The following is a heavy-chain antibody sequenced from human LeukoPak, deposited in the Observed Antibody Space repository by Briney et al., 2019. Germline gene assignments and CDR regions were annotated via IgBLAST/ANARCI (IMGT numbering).Heavy chain of an antibody. CDR1: GYTFTGYY. Sequence: ASVKVSCKASGYTFTGYYMHWVRQAPGQGLEWMGIINPSGGSTTYTQKFQGRVTMTWDTSTSTVYMELSSLTSEDTAVYYCARDSGSYHSPYFDYWGQGALVTVSS. D-gene: IGHD1-26*01. J-gene: IGHJ4*02. CDR2: INPSGGST. V-gene: IGHV1-46*01. CDR3: ARDSGSYHSPYFDY.